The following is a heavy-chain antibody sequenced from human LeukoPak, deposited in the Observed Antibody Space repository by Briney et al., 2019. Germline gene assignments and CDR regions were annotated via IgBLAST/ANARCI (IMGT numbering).Heavy chain of an antibody. J-gene: IGHJ3*02. Sequence: ASVKVSCKASGYTFTGYYMHWVRQAPGQGLEWMRWINPNSGGTNYAQKFQGWVTMTRDTSISTAYMELSRLRSDDTAVYYCARVPGSGSFSSPDCASDIWGQGTMVTVSS. V-gene: IGHV1-2*04. CDR3: ARVPGSGSFSSPDCASDI. D-gene: IGHD1-26*01. CDR2: INPNSGGT. CDR1: GYTFTGYY.